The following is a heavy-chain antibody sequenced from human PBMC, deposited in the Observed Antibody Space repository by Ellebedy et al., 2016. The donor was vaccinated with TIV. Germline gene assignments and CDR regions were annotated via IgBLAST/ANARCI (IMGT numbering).Heavy chain of an antibody. CDR3: ARDRYIKRIAWFDP. J-gene: IGHJ5*02. V-gene: IGHV1-18*04. D-gene: IGHD2-2*02. CDR2: ISGYNGNK. Sequence: AASVKVSCKASGYTFTSYGISWVRQAAGQGLEGMGWISGYNGNKNYAQKLQGRVTMTTDTSTSTAYMEMRSLRSDDTAVYYCARDRYIKRIAWFDPWGQGTLVTVSS. CDR1: GYTFTSYG.